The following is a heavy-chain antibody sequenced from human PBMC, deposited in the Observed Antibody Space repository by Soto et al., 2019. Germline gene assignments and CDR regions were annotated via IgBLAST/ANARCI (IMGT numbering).Heavy chain of an antibody. CDR1: GLTVSTYC. CDR3: AKDLQWLVPDYYYGMDV. D-gene: IGHD6-19*01. V-gene: IGHV3-30*18. J-gene: IGHJ6*02. CDR2: ISYDGSNK. Sequence: PGGSLRLSCTASGLTVSTYCMHWVGQDLGTGLEWVAVISYDGSNKYYADSLKGRFTISRDNSKNTLYLQMNSLRAEDTAVYYCAKDLQWLVPDYYYGMDVWGQGTTVTVSS.